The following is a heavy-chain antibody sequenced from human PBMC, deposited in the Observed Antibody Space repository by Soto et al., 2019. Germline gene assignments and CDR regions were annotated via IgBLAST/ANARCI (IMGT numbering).Heavy chain of an antibody. Sequence: GSLRLSCAASGFTFSSYAMSWVRQAPGKGLEWVSAISGSGGSTYYADSVKGRFTISRDNSKNTLYLQMNSLRAEDSAVYYCPKLQDDYNFWSGYVPGWGQGTLDTVSS. CDR3: PKLQDDYNFWSGYVPG. V-gene: IGHV3-23*01. J-gene: IGHJ4*02. CDR2: ISGSGGST. D-gene: IGHD3-3*01. CDR1: GFTFSSYA.